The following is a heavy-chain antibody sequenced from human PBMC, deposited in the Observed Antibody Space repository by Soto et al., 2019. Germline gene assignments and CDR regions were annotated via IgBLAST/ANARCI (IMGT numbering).Heavy chain of an antibody. J-gene: IGHJ4*02. Sequence: PGGSLRLSCAASGFMFSNYAMSWVRQAPGKGLEWFSAITGSGDNTYHADSVKGRFTISRDNSENTLYLQMDSLRAEDTAIYYCAKGSRASRPYYFDYWGQGTLVTVSS. CDR2: ITGSGDNT. D-gene: IGHD6-13*01. CDR3: AKGSRASRPYYFDY. CDR1: GFMFSNYA. V-gene: IGHV3-23*01.